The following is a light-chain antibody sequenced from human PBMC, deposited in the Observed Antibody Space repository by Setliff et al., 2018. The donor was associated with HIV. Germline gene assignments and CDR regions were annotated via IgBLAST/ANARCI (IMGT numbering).Light chain of an antibody. J-gene: IGLJ2*01. CDR1: NSDVGGYHY. Sequence: QPALTQPASVSGSPGQSITISCTGTNSDVGGYHYVSWYQQHPGKAPKLMIYEVSNRPSGVSNRFSGSKSGNTASLTISGLQAEDEADYYCSSYTTTTIVVFGGGTK. CDR2: EVS. CDR3: SSYTTTTIVV. V-gene: IGLV2-14*01.